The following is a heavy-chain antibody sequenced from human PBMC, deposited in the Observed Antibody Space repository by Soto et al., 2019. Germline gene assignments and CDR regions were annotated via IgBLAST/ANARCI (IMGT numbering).Heavy chain of an antibody. J-gene: IGHJ4*02. CDR3: ARPSYGSGSYFREWGRYDY. Sequence: SETLSLTCTVSGGSISSSSYYWGWIRQPPGKGLEWIGSIYYSGSTYYNPSLKSRVTISVDTSKNQFSLKLSSVTAADTAVYYCARPSYGSGSYFREWGRYDYWGQGIQVTVSS. CDR2: IYYSGST. D-gene: IGHD3-10*01. CDR1: GGSISSSSYY. V-gene: IGHV4-39*01.